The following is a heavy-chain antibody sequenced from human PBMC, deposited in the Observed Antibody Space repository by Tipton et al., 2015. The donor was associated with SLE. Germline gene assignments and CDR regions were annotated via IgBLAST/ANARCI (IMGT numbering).Heavy chain of an antibody. CDR3: ARDLDSGTYHADY. CDR2: ISSSSSYT. Sequence: SLRLSCAASGFTFSDYYMSWIRQAPGKGLEWVSSISSSSSYTNYADSVKGRFTISRDNAKNSVYLQMNSLRAADTAVYYCARDLDSGTYHADYWGQGTLVTVSS. CDR1: GFTFSDYY. J-gene: IGHJ4*02. V-gene: IGHV3-11*06. D-gene: IGHD1-26*01.